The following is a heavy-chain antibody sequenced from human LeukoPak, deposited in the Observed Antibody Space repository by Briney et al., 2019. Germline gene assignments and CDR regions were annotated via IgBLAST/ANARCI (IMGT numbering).Heavy chain of an antibody. CDR2: INHSGST. D-gene: IGHD4-17*01. V-gene: IGHV4-34*01. J-gene: IGHJ4*02. CDR1: GGSFSGYY. Sequence: PSETLSLTCAVYGGSFSGYYWSWIRQPPGKGLEWIGEINHSGSTNYNPSLKSRVTISVDTSKNQFSLKLSSVTAADTAVYYCAREATTVTTDGYYFDYWGQGTLVTVSS. CDR3: AREATTVTTDGYYFDY.